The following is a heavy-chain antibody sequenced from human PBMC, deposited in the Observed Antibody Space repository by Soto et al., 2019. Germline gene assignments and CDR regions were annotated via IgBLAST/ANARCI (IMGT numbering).Heavy chain of an antibody. V-gene: IGHV3-30-3*01. D-gene: IGHD3-3*01. CDR3: AREARPPYYDFWSGFAPDYYYGMDV. CDR2: ISYDGSNK. Sequence: GGSLRLSCAASGFTFSSYAMHWVRQAPGKGLEWVAVISYDGSNKYYADSVKGRFTISRDNSKNTLYLQMNSLRAEDTAVYDCAREARPPYYDFWSGFAPDYYYGMDVWGQGTTVTVSS. J-gene: IGHJ6*02. CDR1: GFTFSSYA.